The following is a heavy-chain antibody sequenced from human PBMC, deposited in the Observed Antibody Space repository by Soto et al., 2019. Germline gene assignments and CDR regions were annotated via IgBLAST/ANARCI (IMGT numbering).Heavy chain of an antibody. V-gene: IGHV1-18*01. CDR1: GYTFSSYG. CDR3: ARGGPGAPFDY. D-gene: IGHD1-26*01. CDR2: ISANNGNT. J-gene: IGHJ4*02. Sequence: QVQLVQSGAEVKKPGASVKVSCKSSGYTFSSYGISWVRQAPGQGIEWMGWISANNGNTNYAQKVQGRVTMTTDTATITAYMERKSLRSDDTAMYYWARGGPGAPFDYWGQGTLVTVSS.